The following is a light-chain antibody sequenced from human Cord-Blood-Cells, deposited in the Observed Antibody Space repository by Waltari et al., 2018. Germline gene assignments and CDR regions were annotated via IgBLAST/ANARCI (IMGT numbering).Light chain of an antibody. J-gene: IGLJ1*01. V-gene: IGLV3-1*01. CDR2: QDS. Sequence: PGQTASITCSGDKLGDKYACWYQQKPGQSPVLVIYQDSKRPSGIPERFSGSNSGNTATLTISGTQAMDEADYYCQAWDSSTYVFGTGTKVTVL. CDR1: KLGDKY. CDR3: QAWDSSTYV.